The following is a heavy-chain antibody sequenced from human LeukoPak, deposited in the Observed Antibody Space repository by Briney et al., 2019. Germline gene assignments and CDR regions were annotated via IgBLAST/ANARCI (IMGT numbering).Heavy chain of an antibody. CDR2: INHSGST. CDR3: ARGLVVYYYGSGSHNWFDP. CDR1: GGSFSGYY. D-gene: IGHD3-10*01. Sequence: SETLSLTCAVYGGSFSGYYWSWIRQPQGKGLEWIGEINHSGSTNYNPSLKSRVTISVDTSKNQFSLKLSSVTAADTAVYYCARGLVVYYYGSGSHNWFDPWGQGTLVTVSS. V-gene: IGHV4-34*01. J-gene: IGHJ5*02.